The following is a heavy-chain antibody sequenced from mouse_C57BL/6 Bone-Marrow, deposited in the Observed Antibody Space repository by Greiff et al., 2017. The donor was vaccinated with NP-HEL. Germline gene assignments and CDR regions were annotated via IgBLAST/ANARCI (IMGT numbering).Heavy chain of an antibody. CDR3: ARKENPLGTLDY. D-gene: IGHD3-3*01. Sequence: VQLQQSGPGLVQPSQSLSITCTVSGFSLSSYGVHWVRQSPGKGLEWLGVIWSGGITDYNAAFISRLDITRDNSKSQVFFKMSSLHADDTAMYYCARKENPLGTLDYWGQGTSVTVSS. CDR2: IWSGGIT. J-gene: IGHJ4*01. V-gene: IGHV2-2*01. CDR1: GFSLSSYG.